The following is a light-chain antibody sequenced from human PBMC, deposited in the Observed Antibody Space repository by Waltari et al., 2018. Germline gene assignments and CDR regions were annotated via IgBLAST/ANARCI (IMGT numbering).Light chain of an antibody. CDR2: DVS. Sequence: QSALTQPASVSGSPGPSITISCTGTSSDVGGYNYVPWYQQHPGKAPKLMIYDVSKRPSGVSNRFSGSKSGNTASLTISGLQAEDEADYYCCSYAGSSSYVFGTGTKVTVL. V-gene: IGLV2-23*02. J-gene: IGLJ1*01. CDR3: CSYAGSSSYV. CDR1: SSDVGGYNY.